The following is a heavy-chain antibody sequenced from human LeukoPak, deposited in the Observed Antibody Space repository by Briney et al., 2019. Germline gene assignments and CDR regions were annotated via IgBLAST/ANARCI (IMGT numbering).Heavy chain of an antibody. Sequence: SQTLSLTCTVSGGSISSGSYYWSWIRQPAGKGLEWIGRIYTSGSTNYNPSLKSRVTISVDTSKNQFSLKLSSVTAADTAVYYCARGTVGSRGLDYWGQGTLVTVSS. D-gene: IGHD1-26*01. CDR2: IYTSGST. V-gene: IGHV4-61*02. J-gene: IGHJ4*02. CDR1: GGSISSGSYY. CDR3: ARGTVGSRGLDY.